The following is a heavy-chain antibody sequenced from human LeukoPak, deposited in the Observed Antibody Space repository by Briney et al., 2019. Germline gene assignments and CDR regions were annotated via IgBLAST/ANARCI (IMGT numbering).Heavy chain of an antibody. Sequence: PGGSLRLSCAASGFTFSDYYMSWIRQAPGKGLEWVSYISSSGSTIYYADSVKGRFTISRDNAKNSLYLQMNSLRAEDTSVYYCARVWRYCDSSGYYYLSAFDIWGQGTMVTVSS. CDR2: ISSSGSTI. J-gene: IGHJ3*02. V-gene: IGHV3-11*01. CDR3: ARVWRYCDSSGYYYLSAFDI. D-gene: IGHD3-22*01. CDR1: GFTFSDYY.